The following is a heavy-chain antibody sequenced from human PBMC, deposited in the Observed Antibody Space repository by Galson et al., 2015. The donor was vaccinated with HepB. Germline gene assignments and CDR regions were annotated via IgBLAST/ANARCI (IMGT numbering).Heavy chain of an antibody. Sequence: SVKVSCKAYGFTFTSSAMQWVRQARGQRLEWIGWIVVGSGNTNYAQKFQERVTITRDMSTSTAYMELSSLRSEDTAVYYCAAVIAAAGTMGYYFDYWGQGTLVTVSS. CDR2: IVVGSGNT. CDR1: GFTFTSSA. D-gene: IGHD6-13*01. V-gene: IGHV1-58*02. J-gene: IGHJ4*02. CDR3: AAVIAAAGTMGYYFDY.